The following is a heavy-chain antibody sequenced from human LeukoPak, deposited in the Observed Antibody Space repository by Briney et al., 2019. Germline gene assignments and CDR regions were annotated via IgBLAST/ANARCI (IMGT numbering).Heavy chain of an antibody. J-gene: IGHJ4*02. CDR2: IIPILGIA. CDR3: ARNPVDYGYFDY. Sequence: ASVKVSCKASGGTFSSYAISWVRQAPGQGLEWMGRIIPILGIANYAQKFQGGATITADESTSTAYMELSSLRSEDTAVYYCARNPVDYGYFDYWGQGTLVTVSS. CDR1: GGTFSSYA. V-gene: IGHV1-69*04. D-gene: IGHD4-17*01.